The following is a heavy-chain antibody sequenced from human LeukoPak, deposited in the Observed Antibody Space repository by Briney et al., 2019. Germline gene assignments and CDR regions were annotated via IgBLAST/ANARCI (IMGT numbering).Heavy chain of an antibody. CDR3: AKGRGSGWHHKIYYMDV. J-gene: IGHJ6*03. CDR2: IRYDGSNK. V-gene: IGHV3-30*02. CDR1: GFTFSSYG. D-gene: IGHD6-19*01. Sequence: GGSLRLSCAASGFTFSSYGMHWVRQAPGKGLEWVAFIRYDGSNKYYADSVKGRFTISRDNSKNTLYLQMNSLRAEDTAVYYCAKGRGSGWHHKIYYMDVWGKGTTVTVSS.